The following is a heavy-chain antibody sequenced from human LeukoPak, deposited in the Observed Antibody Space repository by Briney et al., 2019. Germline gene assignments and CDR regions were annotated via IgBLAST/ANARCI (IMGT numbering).Heavy chain of an antibody. J-gene: IGHJ6*03. CDR1: GGSFSGYY. CDR3: ARAIYYYDSSGYYYYYYYMDV. Sequence: NPSETLSLTCAVYGGSFSGYYWSWIRQPPGKGLEWVGEINNGGSTNYNPSLNSGVTISVETSKNQFSLKLSSVTAADTAVYYCARAIYYYDSSGYYYYYYYMDVWGKGTTVTVSS. V-gene: IGHV4-34*01. D-gene: IGHD3-22*01. CDR2: INNGGST.